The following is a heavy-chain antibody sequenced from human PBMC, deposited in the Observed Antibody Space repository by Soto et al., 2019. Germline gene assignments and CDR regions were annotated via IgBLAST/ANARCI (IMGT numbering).Heavy chain of an antibody. CDR3: AGASDSTWYNWLDP. CDR2: IIPIFGTA. V-gene: IGHV1-69*13. CDR1: GGTFSSYA. Sequence: ASVKVSCKASGGTFSSYAISWVRQAPGQGLEWMGGIIPIFGTANYAQKFQGRVTITADESTGTAYMELSSLRSDDTAVYYCAGASDSTWYNWLDPWGQGTLVTVSS. D-gene: IGHD4-4*01. J-gene: IGHJ5*02.